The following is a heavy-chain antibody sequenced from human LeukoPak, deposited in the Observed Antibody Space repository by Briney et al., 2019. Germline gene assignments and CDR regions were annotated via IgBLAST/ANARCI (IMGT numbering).Heavy chain of an antibody. D-gene: IGHD5-18*01. CDR2: INPNSGGT. CDR3: ARSGFDSYEMFGY. J-gene: IGHJ4*02. CDR1: GYTFTGYY. Sequence: ASVKVSCKASGYTFTGYYMHWVRQAPGQGLEWMGRINPNSGGTNYAQKFQGRVTMTRDTSISTAYMELSWLRSDDTAVYYCARSGFDSYEMFGYWGQGTLVTVSS. V-gene: IGHV1-2*06.